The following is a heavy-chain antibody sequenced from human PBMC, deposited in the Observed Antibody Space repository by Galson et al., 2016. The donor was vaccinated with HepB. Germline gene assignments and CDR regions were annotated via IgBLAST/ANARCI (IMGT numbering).Heavy chain of an antibody. Sequence: SLRLSCAASGFAFSSHAMHWVRQAPDKGLEWVTLISYDGIDKYYVDSVKGRFTISRDNSKNTLFLQMNSLRPEDTAVYYCARDLRRGMITFGGVISWGQGTLVTVSS. V-gene: IGHV3-30-3*01. CDR2: ISYDGIDK. J-gene: IGHJ4*02. CDR3: ARDLRRGMITFGGVIS. CDR1: GFAFSSHA. D-gene: IGHD3-16*01.